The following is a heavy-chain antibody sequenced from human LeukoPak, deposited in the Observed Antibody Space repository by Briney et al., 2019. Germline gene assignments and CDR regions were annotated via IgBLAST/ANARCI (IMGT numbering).Heavy chain of an antibody. CDR2: IYYSGST. V-gene: IGHV4-59*01. Sequence: SETLSLTCTVSGGSISSYYWSWIRQPPGKGLEWIGYIYYSGSTNYNPYLKSRVTISVDTSKNQFSLKLSSVTAADTAVYYCARVVVPAAPDDYDYYYYMDVWGKGTTVTVSS. D-gene: IGHD2-2*01. CDR3: ARVVVPAAPDDYDYYYYMDV. CDR1: GGSISSYY. J-gene: IGHJ6*03.